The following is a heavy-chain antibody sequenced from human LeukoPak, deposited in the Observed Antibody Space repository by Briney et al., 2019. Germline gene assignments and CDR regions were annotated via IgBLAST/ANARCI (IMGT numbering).Heavy chain of an antibody. CDR1: GYSISSTNY. J-gene: IGHJ3*02. V-gene: IGHV4-28*05. CDR3: ARKATTGPTKAAFDI. Sequence: SETLSLTCAVSGYSISSTNYWAGIRQPPGKGLEWIGHIYYSGGIYYNPSLKSRVTMPVDTSKNQFSLKLSSVTAVDTAVYYCARKATTGPTKAAFDIWGQGTMVTVSS. CDR2: IYYSGGI. D-gene: IGHD4-17*01.